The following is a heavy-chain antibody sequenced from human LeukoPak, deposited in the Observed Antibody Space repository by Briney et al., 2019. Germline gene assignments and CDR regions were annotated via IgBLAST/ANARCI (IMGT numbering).Heavy chain of an antibody. CDR1: GFTFSTYA. V-gene: IGHV3-23*01. D-gene: IGHD6-19*01. Sequence: GGSLRLSCAASGFTFSTYAMSWVRQAPGKGLEWVSTISGSGGSTYYADSVKGRFTISRDNSKNTLYLQMNSLRVEDTAVYYCAKDMLSSGWLCSFDYWGQGTLVTVSS. CDR3: AKDMLSSGWLCSFDY. CDR2: ISGSGGST. J-gene: IGHJ4*02.